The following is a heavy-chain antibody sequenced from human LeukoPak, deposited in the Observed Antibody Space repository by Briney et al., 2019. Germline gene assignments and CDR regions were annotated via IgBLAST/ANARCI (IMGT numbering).Heavy chain of an antibody. J-gene: IGHJ4*02. CDR2: ISSSSSTI. CDR1: GFTFSSYS. D-gene: IGHD1-26*01. V-gene: IGHV3-48*02. CDR3: ASFSGSWSHARGEYFDY. Sequence: GGSLRLSCAASGFTFSSYSMNWVRQASGKGLEWVSYISSSSSTIYYADSVKGRFTISRDNAKNSLYLQMNSLRDEDTAVCYCASFSGSWSHARGEYFDYWGQGTLVTVSS.